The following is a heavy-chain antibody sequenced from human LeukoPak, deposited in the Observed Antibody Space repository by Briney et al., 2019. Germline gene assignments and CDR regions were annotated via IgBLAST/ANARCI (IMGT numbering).Heavy chain of an antibody. Sequence: PGRSLRLSCVASGFTFSSYGMHWVRQAPGKGLEWVAIIWYDGSNKYYADSVKGRFTISRDNSKNTLYLQMNTLRVEDTAVYYCARIDSTYYYDSSGYYKINNAFDIWGQGTMVTVSS. CDR2: IWYDGSNK. CDR3: ARIDSTYYYDSSGYYKINNAFDI. V-gene: IGHV3-33*01. J-gene: IGHJ3*02. D-gene: IGHD3-22*01. CDR1: GFTFSSYG.